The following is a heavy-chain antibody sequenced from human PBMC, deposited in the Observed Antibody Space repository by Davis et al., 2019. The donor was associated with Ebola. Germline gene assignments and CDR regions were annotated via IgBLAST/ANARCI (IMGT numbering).Heavy chain of an antibody. CDR3: ASVVDTWRVVDDY. Sequence: AASVKVSCKTSGYSFTTYGIMWVRQAPGPGLEWMGWIAAYNGYTNYVQNFQGRVTMTIDPSASTAYMELRSLRSDDTAVYYCASVVDTWRVVDDYWGQGTLVTVSS. CDR2: IAAYNGYT. D-gene: IGHD2-15*01. J-gene: IGHJ4*02. V-gene: IGHV1-18*01. CDR1: GYSFTTYG.